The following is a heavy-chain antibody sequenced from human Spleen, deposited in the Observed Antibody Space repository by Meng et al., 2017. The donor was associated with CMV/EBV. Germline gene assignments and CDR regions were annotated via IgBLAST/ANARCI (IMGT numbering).Heavy chain of an antibody. CDR3: ARGYRVPLAY. CDR2: VAGSGDST. D-gene: IGHD3-16*02. V-gene: IGHV3-23*01. J-gene: IGHJ4*02. CDR1: RFTFRSYA. Sequence: GESLKISCVASRFTFRSYAMSWVRQAPGKGMEWVSTVAGSGDSTYYADSVKGRFTISRDNAKNSLYLQMNSLRAEDTAVYYCARGYRVPLAYWGQGTLVTVSS.